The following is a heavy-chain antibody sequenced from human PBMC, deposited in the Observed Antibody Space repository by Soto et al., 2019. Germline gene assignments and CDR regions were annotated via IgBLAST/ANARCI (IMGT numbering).Heavy chain of an antibody. D-gene: IGHD5-18*01. CDR3: ASCRDGYSCDY. Sequence: SVKVSCKASGGTFSIYAISCVLQSPVQGLEWMGGIIPIFGTANYAQKFQGRVTITADESTSTAYMELSSLRSEDTAVYYCASCRDGYSCDYWGQGTLVTVSS. V-gene: IGHV1-69*13. J-gene: IGHJ4*02. CDR1: GGTFSIYA. CDR2: IIPIFGTA.